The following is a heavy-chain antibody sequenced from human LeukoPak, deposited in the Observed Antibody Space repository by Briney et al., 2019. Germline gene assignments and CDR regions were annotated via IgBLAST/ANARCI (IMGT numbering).Heavy chain of an antibody. J-gene: IGHJ3*02. Sequence: GGSLRLSCAASGFPFSASAMHWVREASGKGLEWVARIRSKAYSHATAYSASVKGRFIISRDDSENTAYLQMNSLKTEDTAVYYCARDGKQAFDIWGQGTMVTVSS. V-gene: IGHV3-73*01. CDR3: ARDGKQAFDI. CDR2: IRSKAYSHAT. CDR1: GFPFSASA. D-gene: IGHD1-26*01.